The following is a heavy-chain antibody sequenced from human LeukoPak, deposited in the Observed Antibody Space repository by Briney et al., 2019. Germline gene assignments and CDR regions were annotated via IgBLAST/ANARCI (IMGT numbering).Heavy chain of an antibody. CDR1: GGTFSRYA. Sequence: SVKVSRKASGGTFSRYAISWERQAPGQGLEWVGSIFTILGIANHAQKFQGRVTITADKSTSTAYMELSSLRSEDTAVYYCARAPHSYSYAQGYWGQGTLVTVSS. D-gene: IGHD5-18*01. J-gene: IGHJ4*02. V-gene: IGHV1-69*04. CDR3: ARAPHSYSYAQGY. CDR2: IFTILGIA.